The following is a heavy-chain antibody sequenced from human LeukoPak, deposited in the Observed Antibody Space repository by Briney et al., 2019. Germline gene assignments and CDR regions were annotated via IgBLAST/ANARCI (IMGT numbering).Heavy chain of an antibody. D-gene: IGHD6-13*01. CDR2: INHSGST. CDR1: GWSFSGYY. CDR3: ARGDIECSWYEDAFDI. J-gene: IGHJ3*02. V-gene: IGHV4-34*01. Sequence: SETLSLTCAVYGWSFSGYYWSWIRQPPGKGLEWIGEINHSGSTNYNPSLKSRVTISVDTSKNQFSLKLSSVTAADTAVYYCARGDIECSWYEDAFDIWGQGTMVTVSS.